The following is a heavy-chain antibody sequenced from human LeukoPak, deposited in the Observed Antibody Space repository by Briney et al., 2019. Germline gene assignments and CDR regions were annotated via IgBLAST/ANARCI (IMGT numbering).Heavy chain of an antibody. D-gene: IGHD6-13*01. J-gene: IGHJ3*02. V-gene: IGHV1-18*01. CDR2: ISAYNGNT. CDR3: AGQQLTHDAFDI. CDR1: GYTFTSYG. Sequence: GASAKVSCKASGYTFTSYGISWVRQAPGQGLEWMGWISAYNGNTNYAQKLQGRVTMTTDTSTSTAYMELRSLRSDDTAVYYCAGQQLTHDAFDIWGQGTMVTVSS.